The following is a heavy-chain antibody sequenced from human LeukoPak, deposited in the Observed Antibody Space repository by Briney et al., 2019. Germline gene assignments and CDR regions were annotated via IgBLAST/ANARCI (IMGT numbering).Heavy chain of an antibody. CDR2: ISWNGGSI. D-gene: IGHD3-9*01. CDR1: GFTFDDYA. CDR3: AKSRYYDILTGQTYYFDY. V-gene: IGHV3-9*01. J-gene: IGHJ4*02. Sequence: GGSLRLSCAASGFTFDDYAMHSVRQAPGKGLEWVSGISWNGGSIDYADSVKGRFTISRDNAKNSLYLQMDSLTSEDTALYYCAKSRYYDILTGQTYYFDYWGQGTLVTVSS.